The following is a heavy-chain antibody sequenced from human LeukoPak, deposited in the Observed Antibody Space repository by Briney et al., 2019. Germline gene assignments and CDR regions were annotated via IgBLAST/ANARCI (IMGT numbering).Heavy chain of an antibody. J-gene: IGHJ3*02. V-gene: IGHV3-48*01. Sequence: GGSLRLSCAASGFTFSSYSMNWVRQAPGKGLEWVSYISSSSSTIYYADSVKGRFTISRDNAKNSLYLQMNSLRAEDTAVYYCARDRLPVGLEDAFDIWGQGTMVTVSS. CDR1: GFTFSSYS. CDR3: ARDRLPVGLEDAFDI. CDR2: ISSSSSTI. D-gene: IGHD4-11*01.